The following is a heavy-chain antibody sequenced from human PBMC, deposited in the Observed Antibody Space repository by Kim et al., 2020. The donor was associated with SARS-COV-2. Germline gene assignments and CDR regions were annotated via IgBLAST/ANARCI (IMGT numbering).Heavy chain of an antibody. CDR2: ISYDGSNK. D-gene: IGHD6-13*01. V-gene: IGHV3-30*03. Sequence: GGALRLSCAASGFTFSSYGMHWVRQAPGKGLEWVAVISYDGSNKYYADSVKGRFTISRDNSKNTLYLQMNSLRAEDTAVYYCASLSFSSNPFDYWGQGTL. J-gene: IGHJ4*02. CDR1: GFTFSSYG. CDR3: ASLSFSSNPFDY.